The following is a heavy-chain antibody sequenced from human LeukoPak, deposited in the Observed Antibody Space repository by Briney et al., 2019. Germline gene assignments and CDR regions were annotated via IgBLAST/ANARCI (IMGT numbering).Heavy chain of an antibody. J-gene: IGHJ5*02. V-gene: IGHV4-39*07. D-gene: IGHD3-22*01. Sequence: SETLSLTCTVSGGSISSSIYYWGWIRQPPGKGLEWIGEINHSGSTNYNPSLKSRVTISVDTSKNQFSLKLSSVTAADTAVYYCARALGDSSGYYPNWFDPWGQGTLVTVSS. CDR1: GGSISSSIYY. CDR2: INHSGST. CDR3: ARALGDSSGYYPNWFDP.